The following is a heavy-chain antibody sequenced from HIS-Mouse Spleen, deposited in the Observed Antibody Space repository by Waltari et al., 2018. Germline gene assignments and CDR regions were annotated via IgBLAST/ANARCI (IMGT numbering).Heavy chain of an antibody. Sequence: QLQLQESGPGLVKPSETLSLTCTASGGSISSTSYSWGWIRQPPGKGLEWIGSIYYSGSTYYNPSLKSRVTISVDTSKNQFSLKLSSVTAADTAVYYCARDLSLGFDYWGQGTLVTVSS. CDR2: IYYSGST. D-gene: IGHD3-16*01. CDR3: ARDLSLGFDY. J-gene: IGHJ4*02. V-gene: IGHV4-39*07. CDR1: GGSISSTSYS.